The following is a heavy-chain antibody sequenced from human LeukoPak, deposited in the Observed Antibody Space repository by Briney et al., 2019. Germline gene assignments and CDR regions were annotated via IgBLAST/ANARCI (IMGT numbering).Heavy chain of an antibody. CDR1: GYTLTELS. J-gene: IGHJ3*02. CDR2: FDPEDGET. CDR3: ATEYCSGGSCPPKYAFDI. V-gene: IGHV1-24*01. D-gene: IGHD2-15*01. Sequence: ASVKVSCKVSGYTLTELSMHWVRQAPGKGLEWMGGFDPEDGETIYAQKFQGRVTMTEDTSTDTAYMELSSLRSEDTAVYYCATEYCSGGSCPPKYAFDIGGKGTMVTVSS.